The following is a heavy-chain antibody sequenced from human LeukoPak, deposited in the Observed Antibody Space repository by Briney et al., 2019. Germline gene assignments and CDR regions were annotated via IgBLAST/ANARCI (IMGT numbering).Heavy chain of an antibody. D-gene: IGHD3-22*01. CDR2: MNPNSGNT. Sequence: GASVKVSCKASGYTFTSYDINWVRQATGQGLEWMGWMNPNSGNTGYAQKFQGKVTMTRSASISTAYMELTSLRSEDTAVYYCARRRRYYDTSGYYPLVDYWGQGTLVTVSS. J-gene: IGHJ4*02. CDR3: ARRRRYYDTSGYYPLVDY. CDR1: GYTFTSYD. V-gene: IGHV1-8*01.